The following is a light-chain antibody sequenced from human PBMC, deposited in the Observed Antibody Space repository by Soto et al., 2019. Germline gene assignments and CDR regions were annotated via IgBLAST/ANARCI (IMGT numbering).Light chain of an antibody. CDR3: QQYGSSLRT. J-gene: IGKJ1*01. CDR1: QSVSSNF. CDR2: GAS. V-gene: IGKV3-20*01. Sequence: EIVLTQSPGTLSLSPGERATLSCRASQSVSSNFLAWYQQKPGQAPRLLIYGASNRATGIPDRFSGSGSGTDFTLTISSLEPEDFAVFYCQQYGSSLRTFGQGTKVDI.